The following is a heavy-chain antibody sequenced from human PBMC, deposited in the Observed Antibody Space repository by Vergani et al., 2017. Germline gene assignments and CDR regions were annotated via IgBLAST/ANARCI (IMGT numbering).Heavy chain of an antibody. V-gene: IGHV4-34*01. CDR2: IKDNGYT. Sequence: QVQLQQWGAGLLKPSETLSLTCAVYGGSFSAYYWSWIRQPPGKGLGWIGEIKDNGYTNYNPSLESRVIVSADKSKNQFSLKLMSVTAADTAMYYCAIRPRVNMIRGEILTKRTFDYWSQGTLVTVSS. CDR3: AIRPRVNMIRGEILTKRTFDY. CDR1: GGSFSAYY. D-gene: IGHD3-10*01. J-gene: IGHJ4*02.